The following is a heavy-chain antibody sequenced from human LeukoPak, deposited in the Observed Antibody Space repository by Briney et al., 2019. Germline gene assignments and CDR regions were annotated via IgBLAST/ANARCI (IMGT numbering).Heavy chain of an antibody. V-gene: IGHV4-30-4*08. J-gene: IGHJ4*02. Sequence: SQTLSLTGTVSGGSISSGDYYWSWIRQPPGKGLEWIGYIYYSGSTYYNPSLKSRVTISVDTSKNQFSLKLSSVTAADTAVYYCARSLTIFGVVTDWGQGTLVTVSS. CDR1: GGSISSGDYY. D-gene: IGHD3-3*01. CDR3: ARSLTIFGVVTD. CDR2: IYYSGST.